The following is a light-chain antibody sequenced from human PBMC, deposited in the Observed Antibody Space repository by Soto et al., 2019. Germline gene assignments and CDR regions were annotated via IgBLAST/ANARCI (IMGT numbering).Light chain of an antibody. CDR3: CSYAGSSALYV. CDR2: EVS. J-gene: IGLJ1*01. CDR1: SSDVGSYNL. V-gene: IGLV2-23*02. Sequence: QSALTQPASVSGSPGQSFTISCSGTSSDVGSYNLVSWYQQHPGQAPKLMIYEVSKRPSGLSNRFSGSKSGSTASLTISGLQAEDEADYYCCSYAGSSALYVFGTGTKLTVL.